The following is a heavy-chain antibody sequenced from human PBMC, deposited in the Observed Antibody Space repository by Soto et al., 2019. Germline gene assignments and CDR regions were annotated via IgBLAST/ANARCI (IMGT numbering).Heavy chain of an antibody. Sequence: SETLSLTCTVSGGSISSGGYYWSWIRQHPGKGLEWIGYIYYSGSTYYNPSLKSRVTISVDTSKNQFSLKLSSVTAADTAVYYCARVRSGGSYRSFYNWFDPWGQGTLVTVSS. CDR3: ARVRSGGSYRSFYNWFDP. V-gene: IGHV4-31*03. D-gene: IGHD2-15*01. CDR2: IYYSGST. CDR1: GGSISSGGYY. J-gene: IGHJ5*02.